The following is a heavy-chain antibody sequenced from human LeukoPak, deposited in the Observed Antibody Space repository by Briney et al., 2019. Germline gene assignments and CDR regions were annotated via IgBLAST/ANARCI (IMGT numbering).Heavy chain of an antibody. D-gene: IGHD5/OR15-5a*01. J-gene: IGHJ4*02. V-gene: IGHV3-48*01. Sequence: GGSLRLSCEASGFTFSSYSMNWVRQAPGKGLEWVSYITSGSNIIYYADSVKGRFTISRDNAKNSLYLQMNSLRAEDTAVYYCARDPRRYSVPRPDYWGQGTLVTVSS. CDR2: ITSGSNII. CDR3: ARDPRRYSVPRPDY. CDR1: GFTFSSYS.